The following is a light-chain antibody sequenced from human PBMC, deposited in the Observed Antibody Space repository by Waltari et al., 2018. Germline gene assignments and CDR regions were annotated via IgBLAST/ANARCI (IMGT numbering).Light chain of an antibody. CDR3: QQTYTSLPT. CDR2: AAS. J-gene: IGKJ1*01. CDR1: QRISRY. V-gene: IGKV1-39*01. Sequence: QIPHSPSPCLDSVEDKVTTISRLGQRISRYLNWYQHKAGEAPKVLIFAASSLHSGVPSRFSGSGSGTDFSLTVSSLQPEDFATYYCQQTYTSLPTFGQGTKVEIK.